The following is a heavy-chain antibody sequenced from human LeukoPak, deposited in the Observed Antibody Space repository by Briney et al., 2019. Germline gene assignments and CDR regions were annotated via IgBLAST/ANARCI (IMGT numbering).Heavy chain of an antibody. D-gene: IGHD5-24*01. CDR3: ARGDNMATIYFDY. V-gene: IGHV4-4*02. CDR1: GGSISSSNW. CDR2: IYHSGST. J-gene: IGHJ4*02. Sequence: PSGTLSLTCAVSGGSISSSNWWSWVRQPPGKGLEWIGEIYHSGSTNYNPSLKSRVTISVDTSKSQFSLKLSSVTAADTAVYYCARGDNMATIYFDYWGQGTLVTVSS.